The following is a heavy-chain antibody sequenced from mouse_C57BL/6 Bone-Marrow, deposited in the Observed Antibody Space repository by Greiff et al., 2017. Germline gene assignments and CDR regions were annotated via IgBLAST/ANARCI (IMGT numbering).Heavy chain of an antibody. CDR1: GYTFTSYW. V-gene: IGHV1-7*01. Sequence: VQLQQSGAELAKPGASVKLSCKASGYTFTSYWMHWVKQRPGQGLEWIGYINPSSGYTKYNQKFKDKATLTADKSSITAYMQLSSLTYEDSAVXYCARDTTEGFAYWGQGTLVTVSA. CDR3: ARDTTEGFAY. CDR2: INPSSGYT. J-gene: IGHJ3*01. D-gene: IGHD1-1*01.